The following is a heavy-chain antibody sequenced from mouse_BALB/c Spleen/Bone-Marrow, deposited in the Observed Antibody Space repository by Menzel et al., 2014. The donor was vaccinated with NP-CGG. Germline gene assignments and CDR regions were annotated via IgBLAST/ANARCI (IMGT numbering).Heavy chain of an antibody. D-gene: IGHD1-2*01. J-gene: IGHJ1*01. CDR2: IFPGDSTT. Sequence: VQLVESGVELVKPGASVKLSCKASGNTFTSYDINWVRQRPEQGLEWIGWIFPGDSTTKYNEKFKGKATLSTDKSSSTVHMQLSRLTSEDSAAYFCVRSRLRDWYFDVWGAGTTVTISS. CDR1: GNTFTSYD. CDR3: VRSRLRDWYFDV. V-gene: IGHV1S56*01.